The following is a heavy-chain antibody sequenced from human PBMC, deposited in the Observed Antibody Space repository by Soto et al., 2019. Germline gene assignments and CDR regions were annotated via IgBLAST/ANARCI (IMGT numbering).Heavy chain of an antibody. Sequence: SETLSRTCSVSGVSISSYCWSWIRQAPGRGLEWIGYTYHRGSTNYSPSLRSRVAISLDTSENQFSLKVNSVTAADTAVYYCARIGGYHGPLDCWGQGTPVTVSS. V-gene: IGHV4-59*01. D-gene: IGHD6-25*01. J-gene: IGHJ4*02. CDR3: ARIGGYHGPLDC. CDR1: GVSISSYC. CDR2: TYHRGST.